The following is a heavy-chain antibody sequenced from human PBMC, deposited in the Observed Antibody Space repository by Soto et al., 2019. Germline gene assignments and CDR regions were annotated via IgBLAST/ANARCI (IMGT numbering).Heavy chain of an antibody. CDR3: ARGEMLYDYVWGSYRLRRGYFDY. D-gene: IGHD3-16*02. J-gene: IGHJ4*02. CDR2: IYYSGST. CDR1: GGSISSGGYY. V-gene: IGHV4-31*03. Sequence: SETLSLTCSVSGGSISSGGYYWSWIRQHPGKGLEWIGYIYYSGSTYYNPSLKSRATISVDTSKNQFSLKLSSVTAADTAVYYCARGEMLYDYVWGSYRLRRGYFDYWGQGTLVTVSS.